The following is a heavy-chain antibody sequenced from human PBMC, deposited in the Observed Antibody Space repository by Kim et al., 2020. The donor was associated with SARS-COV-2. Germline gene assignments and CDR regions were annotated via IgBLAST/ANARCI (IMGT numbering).Heavy chain of an antibody. V-gene: IGHV3-66*01. CDR1: GFTVSSNY. J-gene: IGHJ3*02. CDR3: AGYGSGSSDAFDI. D-gene: IGHD3-10*01. CDR2: IYSGGST. Sequence: GGSLRLSCAASGFTVSSNYMSWVRQAPGKGLEWVSVIYSGGSTYYADSVKGRFTISRDNSKNTLYLQMNSLRAEDTAVYYCAGYGSGSSDAFDIWGQGTMVTVSS.